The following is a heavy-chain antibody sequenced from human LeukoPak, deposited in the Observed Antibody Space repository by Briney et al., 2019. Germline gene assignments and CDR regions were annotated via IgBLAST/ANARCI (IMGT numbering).Heavy chain of an antibody. D-gene: IGHD1-1*01. Sequence: GGSLRLSCAASGFTFSDYDMHWVRQATGKGLEWVSAIGTAGDTYYTGSVKGRFTISRENAKNSLYLQMNSLRAGDTAVYYCARVAKERVGGVYYFDYWGQGTLVTVSS. CDR1: GFTFSDYD. CDR2: IGTAGDT. V-gene: IGHV3-13*01. J-gene: IGHJ4*02. CDR3: ARVAKERVGGVYYFDY.